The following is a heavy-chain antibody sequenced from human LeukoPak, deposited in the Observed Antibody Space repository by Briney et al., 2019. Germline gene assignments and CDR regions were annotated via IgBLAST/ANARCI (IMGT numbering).Heavy chain of an antibody. J-gene: IGHJ4*02. Sequence: GGSLRLSCAVSGFTCSSCALTWVRQAPGKGLEWVAVISYDRSNKYYADSVKGRFTISRDNSKNTLYLQMNSLRAEDTAVYYCARDSAGFRDGYNLIVYWGQGTLVTVSS. CDR3: ARDSAGFRDGYNLIVY. CDR2: ISYDRSNK. CDR1: GFTCSSCA. V-gene: IGHV3-30-3*01. D-gene: IGHD5-24*01.